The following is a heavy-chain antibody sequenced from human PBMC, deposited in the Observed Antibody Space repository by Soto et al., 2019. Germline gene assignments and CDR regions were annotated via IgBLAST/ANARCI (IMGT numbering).Heavy chain of an antibody. Sequence: GGSLRLSCAASGFRFSDYHIDWVRQAPGKGLDWVGRINSDGSSTNYADSVKGRFTISRDNAKNTLYLQIDSLRAEDTAVYYCAREGFSYGYGYYYYNGMDVWGQGTTVTVSS. CDR2: INSDGSST. CDR1: GFRFSDYH. J-gene: IGHJ6*02. CDR3: AREGFSYGYGYYYYNGMDV. V-gene: IGHV3-74*01. D-gene: IGHD5-18*01.